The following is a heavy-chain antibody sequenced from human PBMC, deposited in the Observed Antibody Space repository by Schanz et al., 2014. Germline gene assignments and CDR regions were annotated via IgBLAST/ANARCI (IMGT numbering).Heavy chain of an antibody. V-gene: IGHV4-34*09. CDR2: INHSGST. J-gene: IGHJ6*02. CDR1: GGSFSGYY. CDR3: AREDRYYHGLDV. Sequence: QVQLQESGPGLVKPSQTLSLTCAVYGGSFSGYYWSWIRQPPGKGLEWIGEINHSGSTNYNPSLKTRVTISIDRPKDQFSLSLNSVTAADTAVYYCAREDRYYHGLDVWGQGTTVTVS.